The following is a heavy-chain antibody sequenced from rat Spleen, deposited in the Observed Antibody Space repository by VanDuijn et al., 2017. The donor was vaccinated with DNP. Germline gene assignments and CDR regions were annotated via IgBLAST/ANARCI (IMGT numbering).Heavy chain of an antibody. CDR1: GFTFSNYY. CDR3: AREQHFHFDY. CDR2: ISSSDGTT. D-gene: IGHD1-10*01. J-gene: IGHJ2*01. Sequence: EVQLVESGGGLVQPGRSLKVSCAVSGFTFSNYYMAWVRQAPKKGLEWVATISSSDGTTYYSDSVRGRFTISRDNTQNSLHLQMNSLKSEDTATYFCAREQHFHFDYWGQGVTVTVSS. V-gene: IGHV5-25*01.